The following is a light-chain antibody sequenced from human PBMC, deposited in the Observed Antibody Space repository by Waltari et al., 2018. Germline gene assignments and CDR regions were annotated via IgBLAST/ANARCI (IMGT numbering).Light chain of an antibody. J-gene: IGLJ2*01. V-gene: IGLV2-14*03. CDR2: DVS. CDR3: SSYTSSSTVV. CDR1: SSDVGGSTY. Sequence: QSALTQPASVSGSPGQSITLSCTGTSSDVGGSTYVSWYQQHPGKAPKLMIYDVSNRPSGVSNRFSGSKSGNTASLTISGLQAEDEADYYCSSYTSSSTVVFGGGTKLTVL.